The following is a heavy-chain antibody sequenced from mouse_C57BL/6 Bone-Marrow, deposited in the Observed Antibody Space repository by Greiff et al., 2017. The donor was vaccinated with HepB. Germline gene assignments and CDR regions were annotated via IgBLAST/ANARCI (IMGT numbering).Heavy chain of an antibody. J-gene: IGHJ3*01. CDR3: ALIYYDYDEFAY. V-gene: IGHV14-4*01. D-gene: IGHD2-4*01. CDR1: GFNIKDDY. CDR2: IDPENGDT. Sequence: EVQLQQSGAELVRPGASVKLSCTASGFNIKDDYMHWVKQRPEQGLEWIGWIDPENGDTEYASKFQGKATITADTSSNTAYLQLSSLTSEDTAVYYCALIYYDYDEFAYWGQGTLVTVSA.